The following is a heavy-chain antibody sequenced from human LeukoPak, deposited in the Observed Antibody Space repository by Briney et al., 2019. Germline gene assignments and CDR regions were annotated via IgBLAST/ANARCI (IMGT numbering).Heavy chain of an antibody. Sequence: SETLSLTCTVSGGSISSHYWSWIRQPAGKGLEWIGRIYTSGSTNYNPSLKSRVIMSVDTSKNQFSLKLSSVTAADTAVYYCARDSRSGWYTHWGQGTLVTVSS. D-gene: IGHD6-19*01. CDR1: GGSISSHY. J-gene: IGHJ4*02. CDR3: ARDSRSGWYTH. V-gene: IGHV4-4*07. CDR2: IYTSGST.